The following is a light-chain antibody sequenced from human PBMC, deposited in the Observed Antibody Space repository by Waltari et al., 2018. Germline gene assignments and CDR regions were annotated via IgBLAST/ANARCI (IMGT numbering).Light chain of an antibody. Sequence: DIQLTQSPSSLSASILDRAAITSRASQSIYNYLNWYQQKPGKAPKLMIYAASSLQSGVPSRFSGSGAETEFTLTISSLQPDDFATYYCQQSYSTPYTFGQGTKLEIK. CDR2: AAS. CDR1: QSIYNY. CDR3: QQSYSTPYT. J-gene: IGKJ2*01. V-gene: IGKV1-39*01.